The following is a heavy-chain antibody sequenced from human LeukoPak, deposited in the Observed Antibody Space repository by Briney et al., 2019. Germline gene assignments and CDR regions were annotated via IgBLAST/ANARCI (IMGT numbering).Heavy chain of an antibody. Sequence: PGGSLRLSCAASGFTFSRYEMNWVRQAPGKGLDWVSYISSSGGTIFYADSVKRRFTMSRDNAKNSLYLQMDSLRSEATAVYYCARGQTGTLDAFDIWGQRTMVTVSS. CDR1: GFTFSRYE. D-gene: IGHD1/OR15-1a*01. CDR3: ARGQTGTLDAFDI. V-gene: IGHV3-48*03. J-gene: IGHJ3*02. CDR2: ISSSGGTI.